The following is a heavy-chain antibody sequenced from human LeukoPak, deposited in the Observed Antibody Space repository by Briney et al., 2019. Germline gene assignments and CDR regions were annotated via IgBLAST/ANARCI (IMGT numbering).Heavy chain of an antibody. CDR2: INHSGST. J-gene: IGHJ6*03. CDR3: AREAGYSYGSYYYYYMDV. Sequence: ASETLSLTCAVYGGSFSGYYWSWIRQPPGKGLEWIGEINHSGSTNYNPSLKSRVTMSVDTSKNQFSLKLSSVTAADTAVYYCAREAGYSYGSYYYYYMDVWGKGTTVTISS. D-gene: IGHD5-18*01. V-gene: IGHV4-34*01. CDR1: GGSFSGYY.